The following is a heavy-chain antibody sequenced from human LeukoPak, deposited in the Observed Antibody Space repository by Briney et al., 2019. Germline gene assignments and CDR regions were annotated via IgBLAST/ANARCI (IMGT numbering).Heavy chain of an antibody. CDR2: MSYDGRNT. CDR3: AKYLSGNYYHGLDV. J-gene: IGHJ6*02. D-gene: IGHD3-3*01. V-gene: IGHV3-30*18. Sequence: GGSLRLSCAASGFTFSSYGMHWVRQAPGKGLEWVAVMSYDGRNTYYADSVKGRFTISRDNSKNTLYLQMNSLRLEDTAVYYCAKYLSGNYYHGLDVWGQGTTVTVSS. CDR1: GFTFSSYG.